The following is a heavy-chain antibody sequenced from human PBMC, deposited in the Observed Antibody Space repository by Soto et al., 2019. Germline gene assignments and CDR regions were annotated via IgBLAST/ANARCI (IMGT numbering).Heavy chain of an antibody. CDR2: IYHGGST. Sequence: QLQLQESGSGLVKPSQTLSLTCTVSGDSISSGAYSWSWIRQPPGKGLEWIGCIYHGGSTYYSPSLKCRVTMSVDRSKNQFSLNLSSVAAADTAVYYCARGGSYLSWFDPWGQGTLVTVSS. D-gene: IGHD3-16*01. CDR1: GDSISSGAYS. V-gene: IGHV4-30-2*01. CDR3: ARGGSYLSWFDP. J-gene: IGHJ5*02.